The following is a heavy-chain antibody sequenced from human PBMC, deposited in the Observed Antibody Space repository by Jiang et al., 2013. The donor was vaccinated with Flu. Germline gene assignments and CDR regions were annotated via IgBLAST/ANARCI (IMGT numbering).Heavy chain of an antibody. J-gene: IGHJ4*02. V-gene: IGHV1-46*01. Sequence: GAEVKKPGASVKVSCKASGYMFTTHCVHWVRQAPGQGPEWMGILNPRGGTTIYAQQFQGRVTMTRDSSTNTVYMELRSLRSDDTAVYYCARDLTSGGSWTYYFDSWGQGTLVTVS. CDR2: LNPRGGTT. CDR1: GYMFTTHC. CDR3: ARDLTSGGSWTYYFDS. D-gene: IGHD2-15*01.